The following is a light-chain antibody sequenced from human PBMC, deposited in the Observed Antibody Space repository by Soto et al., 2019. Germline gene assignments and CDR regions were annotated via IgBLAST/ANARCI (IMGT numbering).Light chain of an antibody. CDR3: QQYNTYSYT. CDR1: QSISSW. CDR2: KAS. J-gene: IGKJ2*01. V-gene: IGKV1-5*03. Sequence: DIQMTQSPSTLSASVGDRVTITCRASQSISSWLAWYQQKPGKAPTLLIYKASSLESGVPSRFSGSGSGTEFTLTISSLPTDDFATYYCQQYNTYSYTFGQGTKLEIK.